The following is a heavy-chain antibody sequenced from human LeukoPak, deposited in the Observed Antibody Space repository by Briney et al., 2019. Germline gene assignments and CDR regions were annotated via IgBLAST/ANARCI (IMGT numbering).Heavy chain of an antibody. CDR1: GFPFNMFA. CDR3: AKEQRIRHCSEGVCMEGYYFDY. J-gene: IGHJ4*02. Sequence: GGSLRLSCTGSGFPFNMFAMNWVRQAPGQGLEWVPGLSRGGETTNYADSVKGLFTVSRDTSKNMVFLQMNELRPEDTAVDCCAKEQRIRHCSEGVCMEGYYFDYWGEGSLVTVSS. CDR2: LSRGGETT. D-gene: IGHD2-8*01. V-gene: IGHV3-23*01.